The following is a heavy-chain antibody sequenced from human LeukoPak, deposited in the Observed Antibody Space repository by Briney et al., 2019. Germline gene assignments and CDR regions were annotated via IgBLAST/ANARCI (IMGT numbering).Heavy chain of an antibody. CDR1: GFTFSSYG. D-gene: IGHD3-22*01. CDR2: IWYDGSNK. CDR3: ARSPSDGSGYYSKGDYFDY. Sequence: TGGSLRLSCAASGFTFSSYGMHWVRQAPGKGLEWVAVIWYDGSNKYYADSVKGRFTISRDNSKNTLYLQMNSLRAEDTAVYYCARSPSDGSGYYSKGDYFDYWGQGTLVTVSS. V-gene: IGHV3-33*01. J-gene: IGHJ4*02.